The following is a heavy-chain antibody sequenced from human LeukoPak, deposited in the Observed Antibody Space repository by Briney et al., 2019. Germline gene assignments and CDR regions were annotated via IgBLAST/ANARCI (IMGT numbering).Heavy chain of an antibody. V-gene: IGHV3-74*01. CDR1: GFTFSSYW. D-gene: IGHD6-13*01. CDR3: ARIRRYSSSWYMLDYFDY. Sequence: GGSLRLSCAASGFTFSSYWMHWVRQAPGKGLVWVSRINSDGSSTSYADSVKGRFTISRDNAKNTLYLQMNSLRAEDTAVYYCARIRRYSSSWYMLDYFDYWGQGTLVTVSS. CDR2: INSDGSST. J-gene: IGHJ4*02.